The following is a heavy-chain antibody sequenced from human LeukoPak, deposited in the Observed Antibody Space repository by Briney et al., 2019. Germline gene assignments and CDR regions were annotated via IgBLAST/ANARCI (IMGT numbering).Heavy chain of an antibody. CDR1: GFNLNSYM. CDR3: SRVAQSGPTGWFDP. CDR2: ISSTGSYI. Sequence: GGSLRLSCAASGFNLNSYMLNWVCQAPGKGLEWVSSISSTGSYIYHADSVKGRFTISRDNPGNVVYLQMDSLRAEDTAVYYCSRVAQSGPTGWFDPWGQGTLVTVSS. D-gene: IGHD1-1*01. V-gene: IGHV3-21*01. J-gene: IGHJ5*02.